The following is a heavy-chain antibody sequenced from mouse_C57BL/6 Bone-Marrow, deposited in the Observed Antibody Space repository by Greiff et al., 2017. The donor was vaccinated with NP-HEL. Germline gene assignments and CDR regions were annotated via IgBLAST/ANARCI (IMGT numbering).Heavy chain of an antibody. J-gene: IGHJ3*01. CDR2: IDPSDSYT. D-gene: IGHD2-1*01. CDR1: GYTFTSYW. CDR3: ALYGNSFAY. Sequence: QVQLQQPGAELVRPGTSVKLSCKASGYTFTSYWMHWVKQRPGQGLEWIGEIDPSDSYTNYNQKFKGKSTLTVDKSSSTAYMQLSSLTSEDSAVYYCALYGNSFAYWGQGTLVTVSA. V-gene: IGHV1-59*01.